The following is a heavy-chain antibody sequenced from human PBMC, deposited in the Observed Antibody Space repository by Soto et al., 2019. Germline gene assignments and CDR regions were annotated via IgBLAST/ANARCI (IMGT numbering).Heavy chain of an antibody. CDR3: ARATFFRKGYYETTDYYFFDD. Sequence: PSETMSLTCALAAGSLSRGTVSWTRILHPPGKGLGFIGSIYYTGGTYYKPSLKSQVTISLDRSKNQFSLNLSSVASADTAMYYCARATFFRKGYYETTDYYFFDDWGQGTLVTVSS. D-gene: IGHD3-22*01. CDR1: AGSLSRGTVS. V-gene: IGHV4-30-2*01. CDR2: IYYTGGT. J-gene: IGHJ4*02.